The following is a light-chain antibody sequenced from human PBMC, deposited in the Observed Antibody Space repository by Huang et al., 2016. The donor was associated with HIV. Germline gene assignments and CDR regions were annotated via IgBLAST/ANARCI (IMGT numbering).Light chain of an antibody. V-gene: IGKV1-5*03. CDR3: QQYNSYSYT. CDR2: KAS. CDR1: QTISSW. J-gene: IGKJ2*01. Sequence: DIQMTQSPSTLSASVGDRVTITCRASQTISSWLARYQQKPGKAPKLLIYKASSLESGFPSRFSGSGSGTEFTLTISSLQPDDFATYYCQQYNSYSYTFGQGTKLEIK.